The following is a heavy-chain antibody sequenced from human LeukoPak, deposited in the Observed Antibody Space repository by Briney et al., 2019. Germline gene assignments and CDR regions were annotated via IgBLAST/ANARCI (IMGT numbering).Heavy chain of an antibody. CDR2: IYYSGST. CDR3: ARHDVKYDILTGYSHFDY. J-gene: IGHJ4*02. V-gene: IGHV4-39*01. CDR1: GGSISSSSYY. Sequence: PSETLSLTCTVSGGSISSSSYYWGWIRQPPGKGLEWIGSIYYSGSTYYNPSLKSRVTISVDTSKNQFSLKLSSVTAADTAVSYCARHDVKYDILTGYSHFDYWGQGTLVTVSS. D-gene: IGHD3-9*01.